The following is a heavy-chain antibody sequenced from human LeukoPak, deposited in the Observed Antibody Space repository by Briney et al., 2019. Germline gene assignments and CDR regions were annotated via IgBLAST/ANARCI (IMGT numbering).Heavy chain of an antibody. CDR3: AKDGYSSGWPVDC. CDR1: GFTFSSYG. V-gene: IGHV3-30*18. CDR2: ISYDGSNY. Sequence: GGSLRLSCAASGFTFSSYGMHWVRQAPGKGLEWVAVISYDGSNYYYADSVKGRFTISRDNSKNTVFLQMNGLRAEDTAVYYCAKDGYSSGWPVDCWGQGTLVSVSS. D-gene: IGHD6-19*01. J-gene: IGHJ4*02.